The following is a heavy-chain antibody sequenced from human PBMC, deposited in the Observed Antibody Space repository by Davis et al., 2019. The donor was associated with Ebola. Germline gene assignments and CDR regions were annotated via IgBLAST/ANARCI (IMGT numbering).Heavy chain of an antibody. CDR3: ARGRYYGMDV. Sequence: PGGSLRLSCAASGFTFSSYSMNWVRQAPGKGLVWVSRINSDGTTTTYADSVKGRVSISRDNAKNTLYLQMNSLRAEDTAVYYCARGRYYGMDVWGQGTTVTVSS. CDR2: INSDGTTT. V-gene: IGHV3-74*01. J-gene: IGHJ6*02. CDR1: GFTFSSYS.